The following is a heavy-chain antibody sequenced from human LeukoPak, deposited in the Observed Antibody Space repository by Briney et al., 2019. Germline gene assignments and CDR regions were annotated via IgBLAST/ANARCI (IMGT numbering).Heavy chain of an antibody. V-gene: IGHV3-23*01. D-gene: IGHD3-3*01. CDR3: AKVKITIFGVVTADAFDI. CDR2: ISGSGGST. CDR1: GFTFSSYA. J-gene: IGHJ3*02. Sequence: GGSLRLSCAASGFTFSSYAMSWVRQAPGKGLEWVSAISGSGGSTYYADSVKGRFTISRDNSKNTLYLQMNSLRAEDTAVYYCAKVKITIFGVVTADAFDIWGQGTMVTVSS.